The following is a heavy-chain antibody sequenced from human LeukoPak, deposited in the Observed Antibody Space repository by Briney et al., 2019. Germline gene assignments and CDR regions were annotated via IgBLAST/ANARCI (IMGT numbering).Heavy chain of an antibody. Sequence: GGSLRLSCVVSGFTFSDYHMNWVRQAPGKGLEWVSSISTSNSYIYYADSLTGRFTISRDNAKNSLYLQMNSLRAEDTAVYYCARDRGEYYYDSSGYLDYWGQGTLVTVSS. D-gene: IGHD3-22*01. V-gene: IGHV3-21*04. J-gene: IGHJ4*02. CDR3: ARDRGEYYYDSSGYLDY. CDR2: ISTSNSYI. CDR1: GFTFSDYH.